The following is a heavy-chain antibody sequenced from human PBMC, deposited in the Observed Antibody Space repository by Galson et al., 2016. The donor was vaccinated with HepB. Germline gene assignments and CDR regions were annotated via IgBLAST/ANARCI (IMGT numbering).Heavy chain of an antibody. CDR1: GYTFTSSG. V-gene: IGHV7-4-1*02. D-gene: IGHD1-26*01. Sequence: SVKVSCKASGYTFTSSGINWVRQAPGQGLEWMGWINTNTGNPTYGQGFTGRFVFSLDTSVSTAYLEISSLKTEDTAVYYCAETGAILRRSWFDPWGQGTLVTVSS. CDR3: AETGAILRRSWFDP. CDR2: INTNTGNP. J-gene: IGHJ5*02.